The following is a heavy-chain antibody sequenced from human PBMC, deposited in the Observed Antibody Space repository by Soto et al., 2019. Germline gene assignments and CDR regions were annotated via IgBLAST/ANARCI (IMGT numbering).Heavy chain of an antibody. Sequence: GGSLRLSCAASGFTFSSYAMSWVRQAPGKGLEWVSAIRGSGGSTYYADSVKGRFTISRDNSKNTLYLQMNSLRAEDTAVYYCTYYDSSGYPDGSFDYWGQGTLVTVSS. CDR1: GFTFSSYA. V-gene: IGHV3-23*01. CDR2: IRGSGGST. D-gene: IGHD3-22*01. J-gene: IGHJ4*02. CDR3: TYYDSSGYPDGSFDY.